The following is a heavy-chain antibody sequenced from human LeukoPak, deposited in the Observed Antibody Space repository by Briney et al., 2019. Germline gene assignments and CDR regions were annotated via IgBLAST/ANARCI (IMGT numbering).Heavy chain of an antibody. J-gene: IGHJ6*03. CDR1: GYTFTSYD. D-gene: IGHD2-2*01. CDR3: ARGTRDIVVVPAVSYYYYYMDV. Sequence: SVKVSCKASGYTFTSYDINWVRQATGQGLEWMGWMNPNSGNTGYAQKFQGRVTMTRNTSISTAYMELSSLRSEDTAVYYCARGTRDIVVVPAVSYYYYYMDVWGKGTTVTVSS. V-gene: IGHV1-8*01. CDR2: MNPNSGNT.